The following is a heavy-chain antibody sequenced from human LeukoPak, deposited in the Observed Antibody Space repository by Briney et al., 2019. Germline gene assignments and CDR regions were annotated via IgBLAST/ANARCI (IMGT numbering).Heavy chain of an antibody. CDR1: GYTFTSYG. D-gene: IGHD1-14*01. CDR2: ISAYNGNT. J-gene: IGHJ5*02. V-gene: IGHV1-18*01. CDR3: ARDRAGPPDPFDP. Sequence: GASVKASCKASGYTFTSYGVSWVRQAPGQGLEWMGWISAYNGNTNYAQKLQGRVTMTTDTSTSTAYMELRSLRSDDTAVYYCARDRAGPPDPFDPWGQGTLVTVSS.